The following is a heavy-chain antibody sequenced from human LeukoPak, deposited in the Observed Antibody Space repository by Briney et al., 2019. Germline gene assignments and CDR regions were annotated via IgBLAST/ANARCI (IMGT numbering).Heavy chain of an antibody. Sequence: ASVKVSCKASGGTFSNYPIIWVRQAPGRGLEWLGGIIPIYGTADYALMFQGRITLTAHESTATAYMELRSLTSDDTAMYFCATHTGGYNYWWFDIWGQGTLVSVSS. CDR2: IIPIYGTA. CDR3: ATHTGGYNYWWFDI. V-gene: IGHV1-69*13. J-gene: IGHJ5*02. D-gene: IGHD5-24*01. CDR1: GGTFSNYP.